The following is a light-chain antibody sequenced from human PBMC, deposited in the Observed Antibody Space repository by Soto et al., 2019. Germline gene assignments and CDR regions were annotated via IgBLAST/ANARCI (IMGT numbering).Light chain of an antibody. CDR1: SSNIGAGYD. J-gene: IGLJ3*02. Sequence: QPVLTQPPSVSGAPGQRVTISCTGSSSNIGAGYDVHWYQQHPGAAPKLLIYGNSNRPSGVPDRISGSKSGTSASLAITGLQAEDEADYYCQSYDSSLSGVVFGGGTKLTVL. CDR3: QSYDSSLSGVV. CDR2: GNS. V-gene: IGLV1-40*01.